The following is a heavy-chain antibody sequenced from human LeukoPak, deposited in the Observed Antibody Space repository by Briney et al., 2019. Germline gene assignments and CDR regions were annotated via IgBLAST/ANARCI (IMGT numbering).Heavy chain of an antibody. CDR2: ISYDGSNK. J-gene: IGHJ4*02. V-gene: IGHV3-30-3*01. Sequence: GGSLRLSCAASGFTFSTYAMHWVRQAPGKGLEWVAVISYDGSNKYYADSVKGRFTISRDNSKNTLYLQMNSLRAEDTAVYYCARDGAGDGYNYVDYWGQGTLVTVSS. D-gene: IGHD5-24*01. CDR1: GFTFSTYA. CDR3: ARDGAGDGYNYVDY.